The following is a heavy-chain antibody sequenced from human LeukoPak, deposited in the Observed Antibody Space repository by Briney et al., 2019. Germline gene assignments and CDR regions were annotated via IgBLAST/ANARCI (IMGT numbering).Heavy chain of an antibody. CDR2: ISGSGGDT. CDR3: AKVFRSGDLFVSDS. CDR1: GFTFSSYA. D-gene: IGHD4-17*01. Sequence: PGRSLRLSCAASGFTFSSYAMHWVRQAPGKGLEWVSGISGSGGDTYYADSVKGRFTISRDNSKNTLSLQMSSLRTEDSAIYYCAKVFRSGDLFVSDSWGQGTLVTVSS. V-gene: IGHV3-23*01. J-gene: IGHJ4*02.